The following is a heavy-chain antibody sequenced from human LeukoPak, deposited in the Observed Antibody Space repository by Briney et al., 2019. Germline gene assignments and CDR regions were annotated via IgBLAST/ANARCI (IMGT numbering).Heavy chain of an antibody. CDR1: GYTFTSYD. CDR2: MNPNSGNT. D-gene: IGHD3-10*01. CDR3: ARLYGSGSYAESPNDY. Sequence: ASVKVSCKASGYTFTSYDINWVRQATGQGLEWMGRMNPNSGNTGYAQKFQGRVTMTRNTSISTAYMELSSLRSEDTAVYYCARLYGSGSYAESPNDYWGQGTLVTVSS. J-gene: IGHJ4*02. V-gene: IGHV1-8*01.